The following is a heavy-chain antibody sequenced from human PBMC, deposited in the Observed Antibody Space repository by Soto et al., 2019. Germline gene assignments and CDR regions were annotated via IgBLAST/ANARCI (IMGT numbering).Heavy chain of an antibody. D-gene: IGHD4-17*01. CDR1: GGSFSGYY. CDR3: ARDERTVTTYFDY. Sequence: KSSETLSLTCAVYGGSFSGYYWSWIRQPPGKGLEWIGEINHSGSTNYNPSLKSRVTISVDTSKNQFSLKLSSVTAADTAVYYCARDERTVTTYFDYWGQGTLLTVSS. J-gene: IGHJ4*02. CDR2: INHSGST. V-gene: IGHV4-34*01.